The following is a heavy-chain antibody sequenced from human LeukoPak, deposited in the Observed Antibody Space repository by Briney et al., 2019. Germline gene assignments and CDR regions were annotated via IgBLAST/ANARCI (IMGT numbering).Heavy chain of an antibody. V-gene: IGHV3-53*04. Sequence: GGSLRLSCAASGFTVSSNYMSWVRQAPGKGPEWVSIIYSGGSTYYADSVKGRFTISRHNSKNTLYLQMNSLRAEDTAVYYCAREVGGSAFDIWGQGTMVTVSS. J-gene: IGHJ3*02. CDR3: AREVGGSAFDI. D-gene: IGHD3-16*01. CDR2: IYSGGST. CDR1: GFTVSSNY.